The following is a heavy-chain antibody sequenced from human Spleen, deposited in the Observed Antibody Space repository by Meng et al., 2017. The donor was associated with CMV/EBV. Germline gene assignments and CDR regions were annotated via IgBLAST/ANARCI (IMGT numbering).Heavy chain of an antibody. J-gene: IGHJ4*02. Sequence: GESLKISCAASGFTFSSYGMHWVRQAPGKGPEWVAFIRHDGTYTYYADSVTGRFTISRDNSKNTLYLQMNGLRPEDTAIYYCAKDRGDSSGRYFDYWGQGALVTVSS. CDR3: AKDRGDSSGRYFDY. CDR2: IRHDGTYT. D-gene: IGHD6-19*01. V-gene: IGHV3-30*02. CDR1: GFTFSSYG.